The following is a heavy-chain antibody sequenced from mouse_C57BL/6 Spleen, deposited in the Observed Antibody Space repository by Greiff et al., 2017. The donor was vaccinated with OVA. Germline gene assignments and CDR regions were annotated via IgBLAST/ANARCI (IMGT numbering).Heavy chain of an antibody. CDR1: GYTFTSYW. CDR2: IHPNSGST. V-gene: IGHV1-64*01. J-gene: IGHJ4*01. CDR3: ARGDYGKDYYAMDY. D-gene: IGHD2-1*01. Sequence: QVQLKQPGAELVKPGASVKLSCKASGYTFTSYWMHWVKQRPGQGLEWIGMIHPNSGSTNYNEKFKSKATLTVDKSSSTAYMQLSSLTSEDSAVYYCARGDYGKDYYAMDYWGQGTSVTVSS.